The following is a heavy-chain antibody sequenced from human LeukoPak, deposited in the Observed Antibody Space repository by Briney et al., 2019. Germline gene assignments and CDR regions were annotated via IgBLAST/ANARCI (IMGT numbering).Heavy chain of an antibody. Sequence: GGSLRPSCAASGFTFSSYGMHWVRQAPGKGLEWVAVISYDGSNKYYADSVKGRFTISRDNSKNTLYLQMNSLRADDTAVYYCARDRYGDYLPLYYYGMDVWGKGTTVTVSS. V-gene: IGHV3-30*03. CDR1: GFTFSSYG. CDR3: ARDRYGDYLPLYYYGMDV. D-gene: IGHD4-17*01. CDR2: ISYDGSNK. J-gene: IGHJ6*04.